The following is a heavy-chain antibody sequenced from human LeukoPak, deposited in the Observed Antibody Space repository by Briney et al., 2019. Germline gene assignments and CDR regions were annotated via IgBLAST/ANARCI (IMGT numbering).Heavy chain of an antibody. V-gene: IGHV5-51*01. Sequence: GGSRKISCQGSGSRFTSYWIAWVRQMPGKGLEWMGFIYPGYSDTRYSPSFQGQVTISVDKSTSTAYLQLSSLKASDTAMYYCARSSSTTCQDYWGQGTLVTVSS. CDR3: ARSSSTTCQDY. J-gene: IGHJ4*02. D-gene: IGHD2-2*01. CDR1: GSRFTSYW. CDR2: IYPGYSDT.